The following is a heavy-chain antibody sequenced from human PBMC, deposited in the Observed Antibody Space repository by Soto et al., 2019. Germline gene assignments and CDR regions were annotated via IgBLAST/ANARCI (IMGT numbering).Heavy chain of an antibody. J-gene: IGHJ6*02. CDR1: GYTFTSYG. D-gene: IGHD3-9*01. CDR3: AREGDYDILTGYYIIHYYYGMDV. Sequence: QVQLVQSGAEVKKPGASVQVSCKASGYTFTSYGISWVRQAPGQGLEWMGWISAYNGNTNYAQKLQGRVTMTTDTSTSTAYMELRSLRSDDTAVYYCAREGDYDILTGYYIIHYYYGMDVWGQETTVTVSS. V-gene: IGHV1-18*01. CDR2: ISAYNGNT.